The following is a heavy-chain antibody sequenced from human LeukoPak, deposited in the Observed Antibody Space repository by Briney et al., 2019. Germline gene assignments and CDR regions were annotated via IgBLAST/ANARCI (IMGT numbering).Heavy chain of an antibody. J-gene: IGHJ4*02. CDR1: GGSVSSYY. CDR3: ARGDSGYSLDY. Sequence: SETLSLSCSVSGGSVSSYYWIWIRQPPGKGLEWIGYIYYSGSTNYNPSLKSRVTISVDTSKNQFSLKLSSVTAADTAVYYCARGDSGYSLDYWGQGALVTVSS. V-gene: IGHV4-59*02. D-gene: IGHD5-12*01. CDR2: IYYSGST.